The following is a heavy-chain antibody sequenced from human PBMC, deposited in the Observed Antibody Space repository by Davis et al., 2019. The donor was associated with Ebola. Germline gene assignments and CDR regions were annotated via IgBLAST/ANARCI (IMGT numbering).Heavy chain of an antibody. CDR2: INYDGR. V-gene: IGHV3-74*01. J-gene: IGHJ6*02. D-gene: IGHD6-6*01. Sequence: GESLKISCTASGFTFSSYWMHWVRQAPGKGLVWVSHINYDGRAYADSVKGRFTISRDNSKNTLYLQMNSLRAEDTAVYYCAKDGASIAALYYYGMDVWGQGTTVTVSS. CDR3: AKDGASIAALYYYGMDV. CDR1: GFTFSSYW.